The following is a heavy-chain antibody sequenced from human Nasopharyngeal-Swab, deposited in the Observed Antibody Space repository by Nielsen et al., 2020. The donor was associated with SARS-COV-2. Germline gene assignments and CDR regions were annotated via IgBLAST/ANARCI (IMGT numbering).Heavy chain of an antibody. CDR2: MKPSGRT. CDR1: GGSLSDYH. V-gene: IGHV4-34*01. CDR3: AGHPADFDY. J-gene: IGHJ4*02. Sequence: SETLSLTCAVYGGSLSDYHWSWIRQPPGKGLEWIGEMKPSGRTNYNPSLKSRVAISIDTSKNQFFLNLRSVTAADTAVFYCAGHPADFDYCGQGTLVTVSS.